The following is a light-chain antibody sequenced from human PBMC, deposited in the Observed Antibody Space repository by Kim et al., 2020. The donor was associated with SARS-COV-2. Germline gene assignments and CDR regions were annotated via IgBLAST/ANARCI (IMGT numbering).Light chain of an antibody. CDR1: QSVSSY. CDR3: QQRSNWPPT. CDR2: DAS. V-gene: IGKV3-11*01. J-gene: IGKJ5*01. Sequence: SPGERATLSCRASQSVSSYLAWYQQKPGQAPRLLIYDASNRATGIPARFSGSGSGTDITLTISSLEPEDFAVYYCQQRSNWPPTFGQGTRLEIK.